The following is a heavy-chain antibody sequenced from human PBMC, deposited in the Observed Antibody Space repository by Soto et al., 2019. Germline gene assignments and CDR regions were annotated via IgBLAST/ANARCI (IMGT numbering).Heavy chain of an antibody. D-gene: IGHD1-1*01. CDR2: IKSKPGGGTV. V-gene: IGHV3-15*05. Sequence: EGQLIESGGGLVKPGGSLRLSCAASGFTFNYAWMTWVRQAPGKGLEWVGRIKSKPGGGTVDYAAPVKGRFTILRDDSKNTVHLQMNSLKAEDTALYYCTKVYKVEHQVMDVWGQGTTVTVSS. CDR1: GFTFNYAW. J-gene: IGHJ6*02. CDR3: TKVYKVEHQVMDV.